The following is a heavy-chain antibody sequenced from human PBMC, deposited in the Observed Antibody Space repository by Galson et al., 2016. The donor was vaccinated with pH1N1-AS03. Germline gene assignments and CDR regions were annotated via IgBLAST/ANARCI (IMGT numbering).Heavy chain of an antibody. D-gene: IGHD3-16*01. CDR1: GFTFNNYW. V-gene: IGHV3-7*03. CDR2: INQDGSEK. CDR3: ARDLDDNDRGDLGY. Sequence: SLRLSCAASGFTFNNYWMNWVRQAPGKGLEWVAHINQDGSEKNYVDSVKGRFTISRDNAKNSLYLQMNSLRVEDTAVYYCARDLDDNDRGDLGYWGQGTLVTVVS. J-gene: IGHJ4*02.